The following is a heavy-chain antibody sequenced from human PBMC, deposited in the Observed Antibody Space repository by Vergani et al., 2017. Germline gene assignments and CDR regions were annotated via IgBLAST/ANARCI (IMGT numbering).Heavy chain of an antibody. J-gene: IGHJ6*03. CDR2: IYYSGST. CDR1: GGSISSGGYY. D-gene: IGHD4/OR15-4a*01. Sequence: QVQLQESGPGLVKPSQTLSLTCTVSGGSISSGGYYWSWIRQHPGKVLEWIGYIYYSGSTYYNPSLKSRVTISVDTSKNQFSLKQSSVTAADTAVYYCARDNGYGATLPYYYYYMDFWGKGTTVTVS. CDR3: ARDNGYGATLPYYYYYMDF. V-gene: IGHV4-31*03.